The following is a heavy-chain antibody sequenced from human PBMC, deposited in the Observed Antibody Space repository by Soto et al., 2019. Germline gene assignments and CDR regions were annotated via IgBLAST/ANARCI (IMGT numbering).Heavy chain of an antibody. Sequence: EVQLVESGGGLVQPGGSLRLSCAASGFSFSSYDMHWVRQVTGKGLEWVSTVGSDGATDYAGSVKGRFTISRDNGKNSLFLQMNSLRAGDTAVYYCAGGLSVSCRWSGSSVCTSSPPDSWGQGPLVTVSS. J-gene: IGHJ4*02. CDR1: GFSFSSYD. CDR2: VGSDGAT. D-gene: IGHD2-15*01. V-gene: IGHV3-13*01. CDR3: AGGLSVSCRWSGSSVCTSSPPDS.